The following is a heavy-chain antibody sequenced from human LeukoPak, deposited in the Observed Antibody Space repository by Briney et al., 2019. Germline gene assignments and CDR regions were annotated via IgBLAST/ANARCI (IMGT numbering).Heavy chain of an antibody. V-gene: IGHV3-23*01. CDR2: ISGSSGYT. CDR1: GFTFSNYA. D-gene: IGHD3-10*01. J-gene: IGHJ5*02. Sequence: PGGSLRLSCAASGFTFSNYAMSWVRQAPGKGLEWVSAISGSSGYTYYADSVKGRFTISRDNSKNTLYLQMNSLRAEDTAVYYCAKAPSYYGSGSYSWFDPWGQGTLVIVSS. CDR3: AKAPSYYGSGSYSWFDP.